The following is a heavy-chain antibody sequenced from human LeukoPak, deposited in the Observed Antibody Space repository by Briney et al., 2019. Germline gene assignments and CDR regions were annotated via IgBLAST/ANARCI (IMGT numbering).Heavy chain of an antibody. CDR1: GGSISSSSYY. D-gene: IGHD2-8*01. Sequence: PSETLSLTCTVSGGSISSSSYYWGWIRQPPGKGLEWIGSIYYSGSTYYNPSLKSRVTISVDTSKNQFSLKLSSVTAADTAVYYCARDHLRRHVYGYWGQGTLVTVSS. J-gene: IGHJ4*02. V-gene: IGHV4-39*07. CDR3: ARDHLRRHVYGY. CDR2: IYYSGST.